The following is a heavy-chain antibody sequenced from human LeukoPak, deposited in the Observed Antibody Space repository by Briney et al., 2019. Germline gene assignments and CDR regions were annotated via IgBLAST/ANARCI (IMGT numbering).Heavy chain of an antibody. V-gene: IGHV1-18*01. J-gene: IGHJ4*02. Sequence: ASVKVSCNASGYTFTSYGISWVRQASGQGLEWMGWISDYNGNTNYAQKLQGRVTMTTDRSTSTAYMELRSLRSDDTAVYYCARDERRFMIMFGGALDFWGQGTLVTVSS. CDR1: GYTFTSYG. D-gene: IGHD3-16*01. CDR2: ISDYNGNT. CDR3: ARDERRFMIMFGGALDF.